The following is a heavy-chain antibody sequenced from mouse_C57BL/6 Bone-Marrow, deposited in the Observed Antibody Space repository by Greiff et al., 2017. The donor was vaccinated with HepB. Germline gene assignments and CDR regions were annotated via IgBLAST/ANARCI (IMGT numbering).Heavy chain of an antibody. CDR3: ARDYYGSSYWYFDV. Sequence: EVQVVESGGGLVKPGGSLKLSCAASGFTFSDYGMHWVRQAPEKGLEWVAYISSGSSTIYYADTVKGRFTISRDNAKNTLFLQMTSLRSEDTPMYYCARDYYGSSYWYFDVWGTGTTVTVSS. CDR1: GFTFSDYG. V-gene: IGHV5-17*01. J-gene: IGHJ1*03. D-gene: IGHD1-1*01. CDR2: ISSGSSTI.